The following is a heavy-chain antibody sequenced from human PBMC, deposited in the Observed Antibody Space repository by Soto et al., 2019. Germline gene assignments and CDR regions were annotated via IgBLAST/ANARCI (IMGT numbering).Heavy chain of an antibody. J-gene: IGHJ6*02. CDR3: ARDGGPRGDYYYAMDV. Sequence: QVQLQESGPGLVKPSQTLSLTCTVSGYSMSRSSAYYWSWIRQHPEKGLEWIGYIYSGGTTNYNPSLRSRVTRSLDTANNQFSLNLSSVTAADTALYYCARDGGPRGDYYYAMDVWGPGTTVTVSS. CDR1: GYSMSRSSAYY. D-gene: IGHD3-10*01. V-gene: IGHV4-31*03. CDR2: IYSGGTT.